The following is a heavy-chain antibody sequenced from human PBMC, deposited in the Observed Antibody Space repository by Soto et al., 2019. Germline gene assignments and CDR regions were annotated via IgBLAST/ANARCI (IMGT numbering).Heavy chain of an antibody. CDR2: INHSGST. Sequence: SETLSLTCAMSGGSFSGYYWSWIRQPPGKGLEWIGEINHSGSTDYNPSLRSRVSISVDTSKSRISLKLSSVTAADTAVYFCARGYQKWLQLNLWNYWGQGNLVTVSS. D-gene: IGHD5-12*01. CDR3: ARGYQKWLQLNLWNY. J-gene: IGHJ4*02. CDR1: GGSFSGYY. V-gene: IGHV4-34*01.